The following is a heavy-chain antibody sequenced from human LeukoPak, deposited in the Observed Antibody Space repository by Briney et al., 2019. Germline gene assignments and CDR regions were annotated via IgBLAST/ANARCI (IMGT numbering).Heavy chain of an antibody. D-gene: IGHD2/OR15-2a*01. CDR1: GYTFTDYY. CDR3: VRREYLTY. V-gene: IGHV1-2*02. Sequence: GSVKVSCKASGYTFTDYYMHWVRQAPGQGLEWMGWINPSSGDTKYAQKFQGRVTMTRDTSISTAYMELSRLTSDDTAIYYCVRREYLTYWGQGTLVTVSS. J-gene: IGHJ4*02. CDR2: INPSSGDT.